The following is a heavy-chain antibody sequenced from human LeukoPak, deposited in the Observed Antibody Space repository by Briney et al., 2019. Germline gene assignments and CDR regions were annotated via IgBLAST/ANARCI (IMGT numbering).Heavy chain of an antibody. Sequence: GGSLRLSCAASGFTFSSYAMSWVRQAPGKGLEWVSAISGSGGSTYYADSVKGRFTISRDNSKNTLYLQMNSLRAEDTAVYYCARDGGYDYVWGSYRTSFDYWGQGTLVTVSS. CDR1: GFTFSSYA. CDR2: ISGSGGST. V-gene: IGHV3-23*01. CDR3: ARDGGYDYVWGSYRTSFDY. J-gene: IGHJ4*02. D-gene: IGHD3-16*02.